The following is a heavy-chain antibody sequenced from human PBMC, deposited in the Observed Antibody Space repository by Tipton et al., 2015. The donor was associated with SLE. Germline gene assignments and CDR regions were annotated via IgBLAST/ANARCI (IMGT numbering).Heavy chain of an antibody. CDR3: ATDSTTWLRFDY. V-gene: IGHV4-38-2*01. Sequence: TLSLTCAVSGQSITSGYFWGWGRQPPVQGLEWFGNINHSGSYYNPSLKSSGAITIDTSKHHISLMMTSVTAADTAVYYCATDSTTWLRFDYWGPGTLVAVSS. D-gene: IGHD5-12*01. CDR2: INHSGS. CDR1: GQSITSGYF. J-gene: IGHJ4*02.